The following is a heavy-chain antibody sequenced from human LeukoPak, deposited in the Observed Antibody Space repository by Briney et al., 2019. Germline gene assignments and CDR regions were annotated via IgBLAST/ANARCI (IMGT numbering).Heavy chain of an antibody. CDR3: ARDKTWERGYDY. J-gene: IGHJ4*02. Sequence: GGSLRLSCAASGFTFSSYGMHWVRQAPGKGLEWVAFIRYDGSNKYYADSVKGRFTISRDNSKNTLYLQMNSLRAEDTAVYYCARDKTWERGYDYWGQGTLVTVSS. V-gene: IGHV3-30*02. CDR1: GFTFSSYG. CDR2: IRYDGSNK. D-gene: IGHD1-26*01.